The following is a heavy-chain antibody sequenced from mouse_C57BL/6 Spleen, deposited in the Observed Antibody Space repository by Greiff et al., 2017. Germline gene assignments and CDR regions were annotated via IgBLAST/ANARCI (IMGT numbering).Heavy chain of an antibody. CDR3: ARSRGTTVVDYYAMDY. CDR1: GYTFTSYW. CDR2: IYPGSGST. J-gene: IGHJ4*01. V-gene: IGHV1-55*01. Sequence: VQLQQPGAELVKPGASVKMSCKASGYTFTSYWITWVKQRPGQGLEWIGDIYPGSGSTNYNEKFKSKATLTVDTSSSTAYMQLSSLTSEDSAVYYCARSRGTTVVDYYAMDYWGQGTSVTVSS. D-gene: IGHD1-1*01.